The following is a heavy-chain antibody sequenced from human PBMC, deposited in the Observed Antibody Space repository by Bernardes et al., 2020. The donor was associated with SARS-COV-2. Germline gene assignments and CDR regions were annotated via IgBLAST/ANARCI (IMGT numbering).Heavy chain of an antibody. J-gene: IGHJ6*02. CDR3: ARIRVVVAATYYSYYGMDV. V-gene: IGHV2-26*01. D-gene: IGHD2-15*01. Sequence: SGPTLVKPTETLTLTCTVSGFSLSNARMGVSWIRQPPGKALEWLAHIFSNDEKSYSTSLKSRLTISKDTSKSQVVLTMTNMDPVDTATYYCARIRVVVAATYYSYYGMDVWGQGTTVTVSS. CDR1: GFSLSNARMG. CDR2: IFSNDEK.